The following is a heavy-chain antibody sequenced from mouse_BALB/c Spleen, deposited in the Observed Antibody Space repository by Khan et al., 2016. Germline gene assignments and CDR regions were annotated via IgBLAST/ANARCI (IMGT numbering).Heavy chain of an antibody. CDR2: IYPGDGDT. CDR1: GYTFTSYW. V-gene: IGHV1-87*01. CDR3: ASGYDPFAY. Sequence: QVQLKQSGAELARPGASVKLSCKASGYTFTSYWMQWVQQRPGQGLEWIGAIYPGDGDTRYTQKFKDKAPLTADHSSTTAYMQLISWASEDSAVYYWASGYDPFAYWGQGTLVTVSA. J-gene: IGHJ3*01. D-gene: IGHD2-14*01.